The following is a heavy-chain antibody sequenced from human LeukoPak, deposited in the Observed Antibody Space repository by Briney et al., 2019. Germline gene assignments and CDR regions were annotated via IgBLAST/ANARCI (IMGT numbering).Heavy chain of an antibody. CDR2: INHSGST. V-gene: IGHV4-38-2*01. Sequence: SETLSLTCAVSGYSISSGYYWGWIRQPPGKGLEWIGEINHSGSTNYNPSLKSRVTISVDTSKNQFSLKLSSVTAADTAVYYCARGVVKRSYYVNYYYYYGMDVWGQGTTVTVSS. J-gene: IGHJ6*02. CDR3: ARGVVKRSYYVNYYYYYGMDV. D-gene: IGHD1-26*01. CDR1: GYSISSGYY.